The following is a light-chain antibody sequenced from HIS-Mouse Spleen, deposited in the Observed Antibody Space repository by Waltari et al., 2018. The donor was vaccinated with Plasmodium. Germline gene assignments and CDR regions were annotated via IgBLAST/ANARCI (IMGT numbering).Light chain of an antibody. V-gene: IGLV3-10*01. CDR3: YSTDSSGNHRV. Sequence: SYELTQPPSVSVSPGQTARITCSGDALPKKYAYWYQQKSGQDPWLVIYEDSKRPSGIPERFSGSSSGTMATLTISGAQVEDEADYYCYSTDSSGNHRVFGGGTKLTVL. CDR1: ALPKKY. J-gene: IGLJ3*02. CDR2: EDS.